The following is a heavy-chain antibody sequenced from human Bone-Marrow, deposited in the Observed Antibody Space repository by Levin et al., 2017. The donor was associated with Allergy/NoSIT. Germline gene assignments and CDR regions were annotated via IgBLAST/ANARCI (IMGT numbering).Heavy chain of an antibody. CDR3: AGGHQLLLEMYYGMDV. CDR2: IYYSGST. CDR1: GGSISSSSYY. D-gene: IGHD2-2*01. Sequence: SQTLSLTCTVSGGSISSSSYYWGWIRQPPGKGLEWIGSIYYSGSTYYNPSLKSRVTISVDTSKNQFSLKLSSVTAADTAVYYCAGGHQLLLEMYYGMDVWGQGTTVTVSS. J-gene: IGHJ6*02. V-gene: IGHV4-39*01.